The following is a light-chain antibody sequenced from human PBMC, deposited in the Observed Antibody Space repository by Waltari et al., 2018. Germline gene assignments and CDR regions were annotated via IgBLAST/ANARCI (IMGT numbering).Light chain of an antibody. CDR1: QSVLYTSHNKNY. V-gene: IGKV4-1*01. Sequence: DIVMTQSPDSLAVSLGERSTIHCKSSQSVLYTSHNKNYLGWYPQKPGQPPKLLIYWASTRESGVPDRFSGGGSGTDFTLTISSLQAEDVAVYYCQQYYTTPYTFGQGTKLEIK. CDR3: QQYYTTPYT. J-gene: IGKJ2*01. CDR2: WAS.